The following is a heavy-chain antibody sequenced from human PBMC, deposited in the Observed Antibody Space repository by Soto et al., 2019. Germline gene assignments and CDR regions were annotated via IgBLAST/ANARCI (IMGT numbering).Heavy chain of an antibody. D-gene: IGHD6-19*01. Sequence: PGGSLRLSCAASGFTFSSYAMHWVRQAPGKGLEWVAVISYDGSNKYYADSVKGRFTISRDNSKNTLYLQMNSLRAEDTAVYYCASTIAVASLDYWGQGTLVTVSS. J-gene: IGHJ4*02. CDR2: ISYDGSNK. CDR3: ASTIAVASLDY. CDR1: GFTFSSYA. V-gene: IGHV3-30-3*01.